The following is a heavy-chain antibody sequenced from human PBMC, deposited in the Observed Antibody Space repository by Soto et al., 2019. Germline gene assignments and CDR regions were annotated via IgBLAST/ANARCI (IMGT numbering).Heavy chain of an antibody. CDR2: FDPEDGET. D-gene: IGHD3-16*01. CDR3: ATFNAEGDYVWHXFDY. Sequence: ASVKVSCKVSGYPLTELSMHWVRQAPGKGLEWMGGFDPEDGETIYAQKFQGRVTMTEDTSTDTAYMELSSLRSEDTAVYYCATFNAEGDYVWHXFDYWGQGTLVTVSS. V-gene: IGHV1-24*01. CDR1: GYPLTELS. J-gene: IGHJ4*02.